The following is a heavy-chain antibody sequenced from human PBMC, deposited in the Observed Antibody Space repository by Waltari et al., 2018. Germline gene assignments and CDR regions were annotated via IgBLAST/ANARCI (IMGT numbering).Heavy chain of an antibody. CDR1: GFPFSNHV. Sequence: QVQLVESGGGGVQPGGSLGPSGAASGFPFSNHVFSWVRQAPGKGLEWVAFIWSDETNKHYADSVQGRFTISRDNSKNTVFLQMNSLRTEDTAVYYCAKGPDSSGYYSNWFDPWGQGILVTVSS. D-gene: IGHD3-22*01. J-gene: IGHJ5*02. CDR2: IWSDETNK. V-gene: IGHV3-30*02. CDR3: AKGPDSSGYYSNWFDP.